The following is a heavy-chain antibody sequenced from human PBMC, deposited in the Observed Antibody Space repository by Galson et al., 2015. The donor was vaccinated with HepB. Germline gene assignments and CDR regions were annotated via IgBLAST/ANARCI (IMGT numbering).Heavy chain of an antibody. CDR1: GYTFTGYY. CDR3: ARDAGIYCSGGSCYSDYWFDP. CDR2: INPNSGGT. J-gene: IGHJ5*02. D-gene: IGHD2-15*01. Sequence: CTASGYTFTGYYMHWVRQAPGQGLEWMGWINPNSGGTNYAQKFQGRVTMTRDTSISTAYMELSRLRSDDTAVYYCARDAGIYCSGGSCYSDYWFDPWGQGTL. V-gene: IGHV1-2*02.